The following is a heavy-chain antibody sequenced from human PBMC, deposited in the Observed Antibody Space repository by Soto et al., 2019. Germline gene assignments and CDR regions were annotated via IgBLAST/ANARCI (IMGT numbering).Heavy chain of an antibody. V-gene: IGHV5-51*01. Sequence: PGESLKISCKGSGYSFTSYWIGWVRQMPGKGLEWMGIIYPGDSDTRYSPSFQGQVTISAGKSISTAYLQWSSLKASDTAMYYCARRSVVAATRPDAFDIWGQGTMVTVSS. J-gene: IGHJ3*02. CDR2: IYPGDSDT. CDR1: GYSFTSYW. D-gene: IGHD2-15*01. CDR3: ARRSVVAATRPDAFDI.